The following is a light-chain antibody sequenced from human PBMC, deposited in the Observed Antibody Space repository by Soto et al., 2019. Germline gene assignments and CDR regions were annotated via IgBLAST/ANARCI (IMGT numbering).Light chain of an antibody. J-gene: IGKJ1*01. Sequence: DIDITHSPSSLSAFVGDRVNITCRASQTISSHLNWYQQNPGKAPKLLIYAASSLQSGVPSRFSGSGSGTDFTLTITTLQPEDFTTYNCQQSYSIPWTFGQGTKVDIK. CDR3: QQSYSIPWT. CDR1: QTISSH. CDR2: AAS. V-gene: IGKV1-39*01.